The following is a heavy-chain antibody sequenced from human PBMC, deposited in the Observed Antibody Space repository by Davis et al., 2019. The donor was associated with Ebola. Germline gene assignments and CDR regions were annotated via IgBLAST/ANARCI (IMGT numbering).Heavy chain of an antibody. Sequence: PGGSLRLSCVVTGFSFADHAMHWVRHAPRKGLEWVSHISWNGDYKRYADSVKGRFTVSRDNAKNSLHLQMNSLREEDSAFYYCVRDRGADGAYWYFDLWGRGTLVTVSS. CDR2: ISWNGDYK. V-gene: IGHV3-9*01. J-gene: IGHJ2*01. CDR1: GFSFADHA. D-gene: IGHD4-17*01. CDR3: VRDRGADGAYWYFDL.